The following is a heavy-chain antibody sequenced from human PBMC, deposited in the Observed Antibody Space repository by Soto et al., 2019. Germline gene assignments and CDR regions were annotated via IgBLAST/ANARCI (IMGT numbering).Heavy chain of an antibody. Sequence: PGGSLRLSCAASGFTFDDYAMHWVRQAPGKGLEWVSGISWNSGSIGYADSVKGRFTISRDNAKNSLYLQMNSLRAEDTALYYCAKDEIVATISGHSDHTQAKPSYYYYYYMDVWGKGTTVTVSS. D-gene: IGHD5-12*01. CDR3: AKDEIVATISGHSDHTQAKPSYYYYYYMDV. J-gene: IGHJ6*03. CDR2: ISWNSGSI. V-gene: IGHV3-9*01. CDR1: GFTFDDYA.